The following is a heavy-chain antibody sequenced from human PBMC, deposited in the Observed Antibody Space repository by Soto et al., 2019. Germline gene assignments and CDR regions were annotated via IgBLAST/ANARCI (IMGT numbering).Heavy chain of an antibody. J-gene: IGHJ4*02. D-gene: IGHD3-10*01. CDR1: GFPFSTYD. CDR3: TKGGHLDY. Sequence: EVQVLESGGELVQPGGSLRLSCAASGFPFSTYDTSWVRQAPGQGLDWVSVIRGRDGSTYYANSVKGRFTISRDNSKNTLFLQMNSLRAEDTAIYYCTKGGHLDYWGPGTLVTVSS. V-gene: IGHV3-23*01. CDR2: IRGRDGST.